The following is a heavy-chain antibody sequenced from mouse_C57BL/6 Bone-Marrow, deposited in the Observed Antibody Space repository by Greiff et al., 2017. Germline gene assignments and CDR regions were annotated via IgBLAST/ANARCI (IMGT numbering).Heavy chain of an antibody. D-gene: IGHD1-1*01. CDR3: AGVYGSSREDWYFDV. CDR1: GFTFSSYA. V-gene: IGHV5-4*01. J-gene: IGHJ1*03. CDR2: ISDGGSYT. Sequence: EVQGVESGGGLVKPGGSLKLSCAASGFTFSSYAMSWVRQTPEKRLEWVATISDGGSYTYYPDNVMGRFTITRDNAKNNLYLQMSHLKSEDTAMYYCAGVYGSSREDWYFDVWGTGTTVTVAS.